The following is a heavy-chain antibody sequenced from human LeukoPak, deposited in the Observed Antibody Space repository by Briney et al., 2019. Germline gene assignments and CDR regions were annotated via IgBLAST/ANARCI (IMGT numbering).Heavy chain of an antibody. CDR3: AKFRAAADPRDFDY. CDR1: GFTFSSYA. Sequence: GGSLRLSCAASGFTFSSYAMTCVRQAPGKGLEWVSTLSGSGSNTYYADSVKGRLSISTDNSHSTLYLQLNSLSAEDTALYYCAKFRAAADPRDFDYWGQGTLVTVSS. CDR2: LSGSGSNT. J-gene: IGHJ4*02. D-gene: IGHD6-13*01. V-gene: IGHV3-23*01.